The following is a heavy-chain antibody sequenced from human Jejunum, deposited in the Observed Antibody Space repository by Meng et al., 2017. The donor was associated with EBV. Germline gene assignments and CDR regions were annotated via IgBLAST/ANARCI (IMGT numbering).Heavy chain of an antibody. CDR3: SRDLAGSDDD. V-gene: IGHV3-74*01. CDR2: TNEDGRIT. D-gene: IGHD6-25*01. CDR1: GFTFSSYW. Sequence: VLLVESGGALGQPGGSLILSWAASGFTFSSYWMHWVRQAPGQGLVWVSRTNEDGRITNYADSVKGRFTISRDNTKNTLYLQMNSLRAEDTAVYFCSRDLAGSDDDWGQGTLVTVSS. J-gene: IGHJ4*02.